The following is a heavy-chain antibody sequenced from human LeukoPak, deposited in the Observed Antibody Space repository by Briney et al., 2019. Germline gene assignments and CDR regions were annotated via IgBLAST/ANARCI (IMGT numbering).Heavy chain of an antibody. J-gene: IGHJ4*02. Sequence: GGSLRLSCAASGFTFSSYGMHWVRQAPGKGLEWVAFVRYDGDGGYRSSADSAMGRFTISGDSSKNTLYLQMNSLRVEDTAVYYCAKEGYRGHGSFDYWGQGTLVTVSS. CDR1: GFTFSSYG. D-gene: IGHD5-12*01. CDR2: VRYDGDGGYR. V-gene: IGHV3-30*02. CDR3: AKEGYRGHGSFDY.